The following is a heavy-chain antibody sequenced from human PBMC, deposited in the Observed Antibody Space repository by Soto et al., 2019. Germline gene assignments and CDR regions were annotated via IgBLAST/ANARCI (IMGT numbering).Heavy chain of an antibody. J-gene: IGHJ5*02. CDR3: ARDSSSGWYRNWFDP. CDR2: IKQDGSEK. V-gene: IGHV3-7*01. Sequence: GGSLRLSCAASGFTFSSYWMSWVRQAPGKGLEWVANIKQDGSEKYYVDSVKGRFTISRDNAKNSLYLQMNSLRAEDTAVYYCARDSSSGWYRNWFDPWGQGTLVTVSS. D-gene: IGHD6-19*01. CDR1: GFTFSSYW.